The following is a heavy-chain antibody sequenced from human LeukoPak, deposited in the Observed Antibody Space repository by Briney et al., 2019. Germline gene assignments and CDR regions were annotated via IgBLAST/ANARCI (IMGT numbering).Heavy chain of an antibody. D-gene: IGHD3-22*01. CDR2: IWYDGSNK. CDR3: ARAFYYYDSSVSYYYYYYGMDV. CDR1: GFAFSSYG. Sequence: GGSLRLSCAASGFAFSSYGMHWVRQAPGKGLEWVAVIWYDGSNKYYADSVKGRFTISRDNSKNTLYLQMNSLRAEDTAVYYCARAFYYYDSSVSYYYYYYGMDVGGKGTTVTVSS. V-gene: IGHV3-33*01. J-gene: IGHJ6*04.